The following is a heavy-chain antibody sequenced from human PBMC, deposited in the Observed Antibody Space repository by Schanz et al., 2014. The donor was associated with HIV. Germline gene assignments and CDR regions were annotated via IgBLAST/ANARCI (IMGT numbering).Heavy chain of an antibody. Sequence: QVQLVESGGGVVQPGGSLRLSCAMSEFTFRTSIIHWVRQAPGKGLEWVAVIWYDGTNKYYADSVKGRFSISRDNSKNTLYLQMNSLRAEDTAVYYCAKDREYCSSTSCPFGGYYYYGMDVWGQGTTVTVSS. D-gene: IGHD2-2*01. V-gene: IGHV3-30*02. J-gene: IGHJ6*02. CDR3: AKDREYCSSTSCPFGGYYYYGMDV. CDR2: IWYDGTNK. CDR1: EFTFRTSI.